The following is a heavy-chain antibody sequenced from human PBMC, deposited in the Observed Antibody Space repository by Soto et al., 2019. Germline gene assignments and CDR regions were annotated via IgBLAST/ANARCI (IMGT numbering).Heavy chain of an antibody. V-gene: IGHV1-46*01. D-gene: IGHD3-10*01. CDR3: ARGVTMVRGVIPHLDY. CDR2: INPSGGST. J-gene: IGHJ4*02. Sequence: DSVKVSCKASGYTFTSYYMHWVRQAPGQGLEWMGIINPSGGSTSYAQKFQGRVTMTRDTSTSTVYMELSSLRSEDTAVYYCARGVTMVRGVIPHLDYWGQGTLVTVSS. CDR1: GYTFTSYY.